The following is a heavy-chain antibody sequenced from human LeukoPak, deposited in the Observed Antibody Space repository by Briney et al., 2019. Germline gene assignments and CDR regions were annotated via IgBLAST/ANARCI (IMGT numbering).Heavy chain of an antibody. CDR3: AKAGGNYYYYYYGMDV. V-gene: IGHV3-23*01. CDR2: ISGSGGST. J-gene: IGHJ6*02. Sequence: GGSLRLPCAASGFTFSSYAMGWVRHAPGKGLEWVSAISGSGGSTYYADSVKGRFTISRDNSKNTLYLQMNSLRAEDTAVYYCAKAGGNYYYYYYGMDVWGQGTTVTVSS. D-gene: IGHD4-23*01. CDR1: GFTFSSYA.